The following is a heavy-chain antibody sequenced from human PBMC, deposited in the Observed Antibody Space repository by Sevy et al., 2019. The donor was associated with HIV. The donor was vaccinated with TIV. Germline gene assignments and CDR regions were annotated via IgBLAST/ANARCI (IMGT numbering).Heavy chain of an antibody. CDR3: AREGGYTDQGMDV. CDR2: ISTSSSHI. J-gene: IGHJ6*02. V-gene: IGHV3-48*01. D-gene: IGHD5-12*01. CDR1: GFSFNNYD. Sequence: GGFLRLSCAASGFSFNNYDMNCVRQAPGKGLEWISYISTSSSHIYYVDSVKGRFTISRDNANNSLSVQMNSLRAEDTAVYYCAREGGYTDQGMDVWGQGTTVTVSS.